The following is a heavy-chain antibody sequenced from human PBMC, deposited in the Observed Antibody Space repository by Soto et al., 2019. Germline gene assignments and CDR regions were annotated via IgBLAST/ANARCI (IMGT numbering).Heavy chain of an antibody. Sequence: PSETLSLTCTVSGDSISSTTYYWAWIRQPPGKGLEWIGNIYFSGTTSYNSSLKSRVTMSIETSKNQVSLKLNSVSAADTAFYYCARLRSGWYSGHNWFDPWGQGILVTVSS. J-gene: IGHJ5*02. CDR1: GDSISSTTYY. CDR2: IYFSGTT. V-gene: IGHV4-39*01. CDR3: ARLRSGWYSGHNWFDP. D-gene: IGHD6-19*01.